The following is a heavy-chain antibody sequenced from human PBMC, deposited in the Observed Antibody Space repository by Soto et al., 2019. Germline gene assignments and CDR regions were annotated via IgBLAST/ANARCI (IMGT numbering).Heavy chain of an antibody. V-gene: IGHV4-30-4*02. CDR3: ARGGAPYNWFGP. Sequence: SETLSLTCTVSGGSISHGDYYWSWIRQPPGKGLEWIGYIYYSGSTYYNPSLKSRVSISVDTSKNQFSLRLSSVTSADTAVYYCARGGAPYNWFGPWGQGTLVTVSS. D-gene: IGHD3-16*01. CDR1: GGSISHGDYY. CDR2: IYYSGST. J-gene: IGHJ5*02.